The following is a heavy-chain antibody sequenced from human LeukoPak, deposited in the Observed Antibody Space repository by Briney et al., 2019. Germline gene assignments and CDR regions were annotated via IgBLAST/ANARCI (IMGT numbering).Heavy chain of an antibody. J-gene: IGHJ6*03. V-gene: IGHV4-34*01. CDR2: INHSGST. D-gene: IGHD6-13*01. CDR3: ARRPPPYSSSWFYYYYMDV. Sequence: PSETLSLTCAVYGGSFSGYYWIWIRQPPGKGLEWIGDINHSGSTNYNPSLKSRVTISVDTSKNQFSLKLSSVTAADTAVYYCARRPPPYSSSWFYYYYMDVWGKGTTVTVSS. CDR1: GGSFSGYY.